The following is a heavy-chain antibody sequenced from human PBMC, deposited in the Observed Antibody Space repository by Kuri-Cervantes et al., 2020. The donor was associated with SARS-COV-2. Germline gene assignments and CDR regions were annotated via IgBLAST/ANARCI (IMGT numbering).Heavy chain of an antibody. CDR1: GFNFGAFG. Sequence: GGSLRLSCAASGFNFGAFGMHWVRQAPDKGLEWVSFIRYDGTKEFYSDSVKGRFTISRDNSKNTLYLQMNSLRAEDTALYYCAKDRDSGYGLNFDYWGQGTLVTVSS. V-gene: IGHV3-30*02. CDR3: AKDRDSGYGLNFDY. CDR2: IRYDGTKE. J-gene: IGHJ4*02. D-gene: IGHD5-12*01.